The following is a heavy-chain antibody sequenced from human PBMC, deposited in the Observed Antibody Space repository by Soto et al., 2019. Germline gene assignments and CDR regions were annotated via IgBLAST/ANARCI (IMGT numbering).Heavy chain of an antibody. D-gene: IGHD4-4*01. J-gene: IGHJ6*02. CDR3: ARTYCTTTACQAHGIDV. CDR1: GGSVSIGSYY. CDR2: IYSSGTT. V-gene: IGHV4-61*01. Sequence: PSEPLSLTCTVPGGSVSIGSYYWTWIRQPTGKGLEWLGYIYSSGTTIYNPPLKSRLTISVDTSGNQFSLKLSSVTAADTAVYFCARTYCTTTACQAHGIDVWGQGTTVTVSS.